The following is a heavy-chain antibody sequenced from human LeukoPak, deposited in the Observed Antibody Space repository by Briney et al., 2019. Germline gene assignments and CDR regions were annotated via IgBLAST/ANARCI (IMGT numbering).Heavy chain of an antibody. V-gene: IGHV4-59*01. CDR1: GGSISRYY. CDR3: ARYIVRYPHDAFDI. Sequence: PSETLSLTCTVSGGSISRYYWSLIRQPPGKGLEWIGYIYYSGSTSYNPSLKSRVTISVDTSQKQFSLKLSSVTAADTAFYSCARYIVRYPHDAFDIWGQGTMVTVSS. J-gene: IGHJ3*02. D-gene: IGHD2-21*01. CDR2: IYYSGST.